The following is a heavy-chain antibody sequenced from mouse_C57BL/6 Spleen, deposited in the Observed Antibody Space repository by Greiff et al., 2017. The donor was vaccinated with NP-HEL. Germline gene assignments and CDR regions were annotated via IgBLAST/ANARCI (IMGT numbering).Heavy chain of an antibody. Sequence: QVQLQQSGAELARPGASVKMSCKASGYTFTSYTMHWVKQRPGQGLEWIGYINPSSGYTKYNQKFKDKATLTADKSSSTAYMQLSSLTSEDSAVYYCARRGNYYGSSSPYYYAMDYWGQGTSVTVSS. CDR1: GYTFTSYT. D-gene: IGHD1-1*01. CDR2: INPSSGYT. V-gene: IGHV1-4*01. CDR3: ARRGNYYGSSSPYYYAMDY. J-gene: IGHJ4*01.